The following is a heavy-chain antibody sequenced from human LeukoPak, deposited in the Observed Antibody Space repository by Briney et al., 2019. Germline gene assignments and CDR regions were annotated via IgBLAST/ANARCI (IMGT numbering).Heavy chain of an antibody. CDR3: AHIVLGDNWFDP. D-gene: IGHD3-10*02. Sequence: ESGPTLVKPTHTLTLTCTFSGFSLTTTTMGVGWIRQPPGKALEWLALIFWNDDKRYSPSLTSRLTVIKDTSKNQVVLTMTNMDPVDTATYFCAHIVLGDNWFDPWGQGTLVTVSS. J-gene: IGHJ5*02. CDR1: GFSLTTTTMG. CDR2: IFWNDDK. V-gene: IGHV2-5*01.